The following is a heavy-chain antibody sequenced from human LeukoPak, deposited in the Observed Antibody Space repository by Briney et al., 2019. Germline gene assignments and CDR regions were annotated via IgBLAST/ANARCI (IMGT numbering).Heavy chain of an antibody. CDR2: VNPNSGNT. CDR3: ARTEQWLVPLYYYYGMDV. CDR1: GYTFTSYD. V-gene: IGHV1-8*01. J-gene: IGHJ6*02. Sequence: ASVKVSCKASGYTFTSYDINWVRQATGQGFEWMGWVNPNSGNTGYAQKFQGRVTMTRNTSISTAYMELSSLRSEDTAVYYCARTEQWLVPLYYYYGMDVWGQGTTATVSS. D-gene: IGHD6-19*01.